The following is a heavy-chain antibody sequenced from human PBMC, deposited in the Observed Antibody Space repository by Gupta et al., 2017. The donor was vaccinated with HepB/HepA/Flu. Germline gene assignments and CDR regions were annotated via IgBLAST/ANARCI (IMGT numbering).Heavy chain of an antibody. J-gene: IGHJ5*02. CDR1: GYTFTSYG. Sequence: QVQLVQSGAEVKRPGASVKVSCKAFGYTFTSYGVSWVRQAPGQGLEWMGWITAHNGYKNSAQKVQGRVTMTADTSTSTVYMELRGLRSDDTAVYYCARDGTSSWGLDAGGQGTLVTVSS. V-gene: IGHV1-18*01. D-gene: IGHD7-27*01. CDR3: ARDGTSSWGLDA. CDR2: ITAHNGYK.